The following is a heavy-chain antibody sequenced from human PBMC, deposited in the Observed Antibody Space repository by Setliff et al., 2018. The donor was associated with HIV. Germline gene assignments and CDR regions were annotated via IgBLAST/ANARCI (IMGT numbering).Heavy chain of an antibody. CDR3: AAGCCGGDCYSRQSYFDY. V-gene: IGHV1-18*01. J-gene: IGHJ4*02. CDR1: GYTFTTYG. D-gene: IGHD2-21*02. CDR2: ISTYNGNT. Sequence: ASVKVSCKASGYTFTTYGITWVRQAPGQGLEWMGWISTYNGNTNYAQKFQGRVTITADESTSTAYMELSSLRSEDTAVYYCAAGCCGGDCYSRQSYFDYWGQGTLVTVSS.